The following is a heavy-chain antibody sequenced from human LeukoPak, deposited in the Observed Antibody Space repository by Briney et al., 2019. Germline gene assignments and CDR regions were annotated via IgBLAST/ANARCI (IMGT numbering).Heavy chain of an antibody. CDR3: ARASMVRGEIPFDY. CDR1: GFSLSTSGMC. CDR2: IDWDDDK. J-gene: IGHJ4*02. V-gene: IGHV2-70*11. D-gene: IGHD3-10*01. Sequence: SGPALVKPTQTLTLTCTFSGFSLSTSGMCVSWIRQPPGKALEWLARIDWDDDKYYSTSLKTRLTISKDTSKNQVVLTMTNMDPVDTATYYCARASMVRGEIPFDYWGQGTLVTVSS.